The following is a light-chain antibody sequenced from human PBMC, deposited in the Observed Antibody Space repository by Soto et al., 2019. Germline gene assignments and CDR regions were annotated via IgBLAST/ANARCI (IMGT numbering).Light chain of an antibody. CDR3: CSFAGSNSWV. CDR1: SSDVGTYDL. CDR2: EAT. Sequence: QSALTQPASVYGSPGQSITISCTGSSSDVGTYDLVSWYQHHPGAAPKLMIYEATRRPSGISNRFSGSKSGNTASLTISGLQAEDEADYYCCSFAGSNSWVFGGGTQLTVL. V-gene: IGLV2-23*01. J-gene: IGLJ3*02.